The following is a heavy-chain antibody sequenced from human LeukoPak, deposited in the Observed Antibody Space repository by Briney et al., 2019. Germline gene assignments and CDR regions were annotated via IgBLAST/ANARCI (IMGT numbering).Heavy chain of an antibody. V-gene: IGHV1-18*01. CDR2: ISAYNGNT. Sequence: GASVKVSRKASGYTFSSYGISWVRQAPGHGLEWMGWISAYNGNTNYAQKLQGRVTMTTDTSTSTAYMELRSLRSDDPAVYYCARDVSHYDFWSGYSDYWGQGSRVTVSS. J-gene: IGHJ4*02. CDR1: GYTFSSYG. D-gene: IGHD3-3*01. CDR3: ARDVSHYDFWSGYSDY.